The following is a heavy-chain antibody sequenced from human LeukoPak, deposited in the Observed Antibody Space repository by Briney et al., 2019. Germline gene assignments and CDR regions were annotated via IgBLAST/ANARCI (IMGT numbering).Heavy chain of an antibody. D-gene: IGHD3-22*01. CDR2: INPSGGST. CDR1: GYTFTSYY. V-gene: IGHV1-46*01. Sequence: ASVKVSCKASGYTFTSYYMHWVRQAPGQGLEWMGIINPSGGSTSYAQKFQGRVTMTRDMSTSTVYMELSSLRSEDMAVYYCARGPPGYYDSSVADYWGQGTLVTVSS. J-gene: IGHJ4*02. CDR3: ARGPPGYYDSSVADY.